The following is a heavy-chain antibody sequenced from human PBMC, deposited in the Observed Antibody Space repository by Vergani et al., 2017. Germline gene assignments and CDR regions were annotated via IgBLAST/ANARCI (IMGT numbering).Heavy chain of an antibody. D-gene: IGHD6-13*01. V-gene: IGHV4-39*01. Sequence: QLQLQESDPGLVKPSETLSLTCTGSGFSFRSTFYYWGWIRQPPGKGLEWIGTIYYSGSTYYNPSLKSRVTISVDTAKNQFSLKLYSVTAADTAVYYCARHKEQLVPGNYYYYHYMDVWGKGTTVTGSS. CDR3: ARHKEQLVPGNYYYYHYMDV. CDR2: IYYSGST. J-gene: IGHJ6*03. CDR1: GFSFRSTFYY.